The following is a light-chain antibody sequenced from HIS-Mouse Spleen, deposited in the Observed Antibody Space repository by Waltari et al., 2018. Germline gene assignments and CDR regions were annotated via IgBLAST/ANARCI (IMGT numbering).Light chain of an antibody. Sequence: SYELTQPPSVSVSPGQTARITCSGDAFPKQYAYWYQQKPGQAPVLVIYEDSKRPSGIPERFSGSSSGTMATLTISGAQVEDEADYYCYSTDSSGNHRVFGGGTKLTVL. CDR3: YSTDSSGNHRV. CDR1: AFPKQY. V-gene: IGLV3-10*01. J-gene: IGLJ2*01. CDR2: EDS.